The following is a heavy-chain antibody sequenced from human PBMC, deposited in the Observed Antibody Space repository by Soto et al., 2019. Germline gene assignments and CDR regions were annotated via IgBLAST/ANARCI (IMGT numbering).Heavy chain of an antibody. CDR2: IIPILGIA. V-gene: IGHV1-69*02. Sequence: QVQLVQSGAEVKKPGSSVKVSCKASGGTFSSYTISWVRQAPGQGLEWMGRIIPILGIANYAQKFQGRVTITADKSTSTAYMEMSSLRSEDTAVYYCARISGSKAFDYWGQGTLVTVSS. CDR3: ARISGSKAFDY. D-gene: IGHD1-26*01. J-gene: IGHJ4*02. CDR1: GGTFSSYT.